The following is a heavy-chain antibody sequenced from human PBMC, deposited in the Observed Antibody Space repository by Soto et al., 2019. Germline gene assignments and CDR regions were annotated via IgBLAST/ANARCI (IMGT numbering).Heavy chain of an antibody. CDR3: ARILSRTYYYYMDV. CDR1: GFSLSTSGMC. Sequence: SGPTLVNPTQTLTLTCTFSGFSLSTSGMCVSWIRQPPGKALEWLARIDWDDDKYYSTSLKTRLTISKDTSKNQVVLTMTNMDPVDTATYYCARILSRTYYYYMDVWGKGTTVTVSS. CDR2: IDWDDDK. J-gene: IGHJ6*03. V-gene: IGHV2-70*11.